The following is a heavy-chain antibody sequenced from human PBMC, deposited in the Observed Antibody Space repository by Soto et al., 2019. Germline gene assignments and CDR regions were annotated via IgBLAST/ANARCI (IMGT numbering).Heavy chain of an antibody. D-gene: IGHD3-9*01. J-gene: IGHJ4*02. CDR1: GFTFSSYA. V-gene: IGHV3-23*01. CDR3: AKDISPYYYDILTGYGFDY. CDR2: ISGSGGST. Sequence: GGSLRLSCAASGFTFSSYAVGWVRQAPGKGLEWVSAISGSGGSTYYADSVKGRFTISRDNSKNTLYLQMNSLRAEDTAVYYCAKDISPYYYDILTGYGFDYWGQGTLVTVSS.